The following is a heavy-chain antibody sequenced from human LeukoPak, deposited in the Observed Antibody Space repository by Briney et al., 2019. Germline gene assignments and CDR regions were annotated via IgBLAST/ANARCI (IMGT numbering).Heavy chain of an antibody. V-gene: IGHV3-23*01. Sequence: GSLRLSCAASGFTFDSYAMSWVRQAPGKGLEWVSGISGSGSSTFYADSVKGRFTISRDNSKNTLHVQMNTLGAEDTAVYYCAKVAKYYYGSETYYFFEHWGQGTPVTASS. J-gene: IGHJ4*02. CDR3: AKVAKYYYGSETYYFFEH. D-gene: IGHD3-10*01. CDR2: ISGSGSST. CDR1: GFTFDSYA.